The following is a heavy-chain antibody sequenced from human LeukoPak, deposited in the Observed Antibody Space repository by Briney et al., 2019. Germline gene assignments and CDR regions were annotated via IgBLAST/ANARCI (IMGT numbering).Heavy chain of an antibody. CDR1: GDSVSSKNGA. CDR2: TYYRSKWYN. CDR3: ARDFGTTGWHTFDY. J-gene: IGHJ4*02. Sequence: SQTLSLTCVVSGDSVSSKNGAWNWIKQSPSRGLEWLGRTYYRSKWYNDYAESMEGRMTISQDTTKNQYSLHLNSVTPDDTAVYYCARDFGTTGWHTFDYWGQGTLVTVSS. D-gene: IGHD6-19*01. V-gene: IGHV6-1*01.